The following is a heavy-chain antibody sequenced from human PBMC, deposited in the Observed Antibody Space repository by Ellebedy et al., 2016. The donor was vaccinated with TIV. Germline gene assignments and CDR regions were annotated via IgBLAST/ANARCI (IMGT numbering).Heavy chain of an antibody. Sequence: MPSETLSLTCTVSGGSISSYYWSWIRQPPGKGLEWIGYIYYSGSTNYNPSLKSRVTISVDTSKNQFSLKLSSVTAADTAVYYCARSYDSSGYFFDYWGQGTLVTVSS. CDR2: IYYSGST. J-gene: IGHJ4*02. V-gene: IGHV4-59*01. CDR3: ARSYDSSGYFFDY. D-gene: IGHD3-22*01. CDR1: GGSISSYY.